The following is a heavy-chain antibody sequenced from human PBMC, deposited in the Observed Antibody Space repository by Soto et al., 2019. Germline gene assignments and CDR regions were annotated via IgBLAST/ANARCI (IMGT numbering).Heavy chain of an antibody. D-gene: IGHD6-19*01. CDR2: IYYSGST. CDR3: ASPAVAGTDY. CDR1: GGSISSSSYY. J-gene: IGHJ4*02. V-gene: IGHV4-39*01. Sequence: PSETLSLTCTVSGGSISSSSYYWGWIRQPPGKGLEWIGSIYYSGSTYHNPSLKSRVTISVDTSKNQFSLKLSSVTAADTAVYYCASPAVAGTDYWGQGTLVTVSS.